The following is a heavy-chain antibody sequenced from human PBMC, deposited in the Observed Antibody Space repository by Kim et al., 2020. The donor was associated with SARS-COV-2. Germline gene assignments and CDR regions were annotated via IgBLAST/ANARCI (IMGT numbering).Heavy chain of an antibody. CDR2: ISYDGSNK. V-gene: IGHV3-30*04. D-gene: IGHD3-16*02. CDR1: GFTFSSYA. CDR3: ARGWGPITFGGVIAHDAFDI. Sequence: GGSLRLSCAASGFTFSSYAIHWVRQAPGKGLEWVAVISYDGSNKYYADSVKGRFTISRDNSKNTLYLQMNSLRAEDTAVYYCARGWGPITFGGVIAHDAFDIWGQGTMVTVSS. J-gene: IGHJ3*02.